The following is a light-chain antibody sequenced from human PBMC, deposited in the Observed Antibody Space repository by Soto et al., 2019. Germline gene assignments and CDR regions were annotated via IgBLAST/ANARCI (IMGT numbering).Light chain of an antibody. Sequence: ETVLTQSPGTLSLSPGATATLSCRASQSVSRNYLAWFQQKPGQAPRLLIYGASTRATGIPDRFSGSGSGTDFTLTISRQEPEDFAVYYCHHYGVSPIYTFGPGTKLDFK. J-gene: IGKJ3*01. V-gene: IGKV3-20*01. CDR3: HHYGVSPIYT. CDR2: GAS. CDR1: QSVSRNY.